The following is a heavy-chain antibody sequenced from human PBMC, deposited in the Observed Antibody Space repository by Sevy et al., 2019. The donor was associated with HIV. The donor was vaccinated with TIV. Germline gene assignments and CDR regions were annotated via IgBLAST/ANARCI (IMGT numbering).Heavy chain of an antibody. CDR1: GYSFTSYW. V-gene: IGHV5-51*01. CDR2: IYPGDSDT. Sequence: GESLKISCKGSGYSFTSYWIGWVRQMPGKGLEWMGIIYPGDSDTRYSPSFQGQVTISADKSFSTAYLQWSSLKASDTAMYYCARPSGLSSTSYYYYGMDVWGQGTTVTVSS. CDR3: ARPSGLSSTSYYYYGMDV. D-gene: IGHD2-2*01. J-gene: IGHJ6*02.